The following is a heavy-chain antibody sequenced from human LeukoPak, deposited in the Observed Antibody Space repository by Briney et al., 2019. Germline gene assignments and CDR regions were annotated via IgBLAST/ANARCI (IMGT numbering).Heavy chain of an antibody. Sequence: PGGSLRLSCAASGFTFSYYNMNWVHQAPGKGLEWVSSISSSSSYIYYSDSVQGRFTISRDNAKNSLYLQMNSLRAEDTAMYYCARVFGDILTGFYLDWGQGTLVPVSS. CDR1: GFTFSYYN. J-gene: IGHJ4*02. D-gene: IGHD3-9*01. CDR3: ARVFGDILTGFYLD. V-gene: IGHV3-21*01. CDR2: ISSSSSYI.